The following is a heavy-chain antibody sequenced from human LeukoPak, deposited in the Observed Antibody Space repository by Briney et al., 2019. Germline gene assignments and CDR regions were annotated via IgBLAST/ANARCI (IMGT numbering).Heavy chain of an antibody. J-gene: IGHJ3*02. D-gene: IGHD5-18*01. CDR3: ARVKTDTAMVQAFDI. V-gene: IGHV1-8*01. CDR2: MNPNSGNT. Sequence: ASVKVSCKASGYTFTSYDINWVRQATGQGLERMGWMNPNSGNTGYAQKFQGRVTMTRNTSISTAYMELSSLRSEDTAVYYCARVKTDTAMVQAFDIWGQGTMVTVSS. CDR1: GYTFTSYD.